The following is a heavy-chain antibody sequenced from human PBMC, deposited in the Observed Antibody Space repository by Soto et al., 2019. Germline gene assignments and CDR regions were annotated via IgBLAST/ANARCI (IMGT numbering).Heavy chain of an antibody. CDR2: ISWNSGSI. V-gene: IGHV3-9*01. Sequence: GGSLRLSCAASGFTFDDYAMHWVGQAPGKGLEWVSGISWNSGSIGYAHSVKGRFTISRDNAKNSLYLQMNSLRAEDTALYYCANGGSGRPANGMDVWGQGTKVTVSS. J-gene: IGHJ6*02. CDR3: ANGGSGRPANGMDV. D-gene: IGHD3-10*01. CDR1: GFTFDDYA.